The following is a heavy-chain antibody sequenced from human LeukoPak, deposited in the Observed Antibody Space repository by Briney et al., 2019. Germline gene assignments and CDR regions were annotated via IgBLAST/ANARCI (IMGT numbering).Heavy chain of an antibody. J-gene: IGHJ4*02. D-gene: IGHD3-22*01. CDR1: GYSFTSCW. CDR2: IYPGDSDT. V-gene: IGHV5-51*01. Sequence: GESLKISCKGSGYSFTSCWIGWVRQMPGKGLEWMGIIYPGDSDTRYSPSFQGQVTISADKSISTAYLQWSSLKASDTAMYYCASSARPYYYDSSGYPLHWGQGTLVTVSS. CDR3: ASSARPYYYDSSGYPLH.